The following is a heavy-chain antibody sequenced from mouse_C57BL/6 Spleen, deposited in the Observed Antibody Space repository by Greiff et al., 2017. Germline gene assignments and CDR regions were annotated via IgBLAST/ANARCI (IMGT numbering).Heavy chain of an antibody. CDR3: ARHYGTLGYFDV. D-gene: IGHD1-1*01. J-gene: IGHJ1*03. Sequence: VKVVESGAELVRPGTSVKMSCKASGYTFTNYWIGWVKQRPGHGLEWIGDIYPGGGYTNYNDMFKGKATLTADKSSSTAYMQFSSLTSEATAIYYYARHYGTLGYFDVWGTGTTVTVSS. CDR1: GYTFTNYW. CDR2: IYPGGGYT. V-gene: IGHV1-63*01.